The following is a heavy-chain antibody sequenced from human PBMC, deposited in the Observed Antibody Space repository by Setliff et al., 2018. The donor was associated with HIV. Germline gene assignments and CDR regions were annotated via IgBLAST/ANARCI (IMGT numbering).Heavy chain of an antibody. D-gene: IGHD3-22*01. CDR1: GVSINSDGYY. V-gene: IGHV4-31*03. CDR3: ARDRQGAGYYYL. CDR2: IHHSGSY. Sequence: SETLSLTCTVSGVSINSDGYYWGWIRQHPGKGLEWIGYIHHSGSYYYNPSLKSRLTISVDTSKNQFSLKLSSVTAADTAVYYCARDRQGAGYYYLWGQGTLVTVSS. J-gene: IGHJ5*02.